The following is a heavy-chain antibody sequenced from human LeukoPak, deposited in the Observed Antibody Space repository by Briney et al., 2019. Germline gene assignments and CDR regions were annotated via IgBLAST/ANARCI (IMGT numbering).Heavy chain of an antibody. J-gene: IGHJ4*02. CDR3: ARMYYDFWSGYLPLYYFDY. V-gene: IGHV4-61*02. Sequence: SETLSLTCTVSGGSISSGSYYWSWIRQPAGKGLEWIGRIYTSGSTNYNPSLKSRVTISVDTSKNQFSLKLSSVTAADTAVYYCARMYYDFWSGYLPLYYFDYWGQGTLVTVSS. CDR2: IYTSGST. CDR1: GGSISSGSYY. D-gene: IGHD3-3*01.